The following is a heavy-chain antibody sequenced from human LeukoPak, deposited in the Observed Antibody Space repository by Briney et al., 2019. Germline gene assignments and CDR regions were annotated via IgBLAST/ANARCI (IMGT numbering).Heavy chain of an antibody. CDR3: AGDLLILPTAIFDN. J-gene: IGHJ4*02. Sequence: SETLSLTCTVSGDSISSSSHYWGWIRQPPGKGLEWIGSIYYSGSPSFNPSLKSRVTMSVDTSKNQFSLKLNSVTAADTAVYYCAGDLLILPTAIFDNWGQGTLVTVSS. CDR2: IYYSGSP. D-gene: IGHD2-2*01. CDR1: GDSISSSSHY. V-gene: IGHV4-39*07.